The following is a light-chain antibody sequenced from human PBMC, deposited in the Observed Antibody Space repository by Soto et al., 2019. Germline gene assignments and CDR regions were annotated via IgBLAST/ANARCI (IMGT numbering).Light chain of an antibody. CDR1: QSVSNNY. V-gene: IGKV3-20*01. CDR2: GAS. Sequence: EVALSLSPGTLSLSPGERATLSCRASQSVSNNYLAWYQQKPGQAPRLLIYGASNRATGIPDRFSGSGSGTDFTLTISRLEPEDVAVYYCQQYGSSPLTFGGGTKVDIK. J-gene: IGKJ4*01. CDR3: QQYGSSPLT.